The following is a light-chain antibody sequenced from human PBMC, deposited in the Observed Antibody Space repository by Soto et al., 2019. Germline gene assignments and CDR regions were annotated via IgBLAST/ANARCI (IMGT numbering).Light chain of an antibody. V-gene: IGKV3-15*01. CDR2: GAS. CDR3: QQYNDWPLT. J-gene: IGKJ4*01. CDR1: QSVSSN. Sequence: EIILTQSPGTLSLSPVERVTLSCRASQSVSSNYLAWYQQKPGQAPRLLIYGASTRATGIPARFSGSGSGTEFTLTINSLQSADVAVYYCQQYNDWPLTFGGGTKVDIK.